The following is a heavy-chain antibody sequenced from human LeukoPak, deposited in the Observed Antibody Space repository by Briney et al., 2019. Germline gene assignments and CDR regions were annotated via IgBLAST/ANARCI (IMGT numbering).Heavy chain of an antibody. D-gene: IGHD1-26*01. V-gene: IGHV3-20*04. CDR3: ARAGGGSYYYYYYMDV. CDR1: GFTFDDYG. CDR2: INWSGGST. J-gene: IGHJ6*03. Sequence: GGSLRLSCAASGFTFDDYGMSWVRQAPGKGLEWVSGINWSGGSTGYADSVKGRFTISRDNAKNSLYLQMDSLRAEDTALYYCARAGGGSYYYYYYMDVWGKGTTVTVSS.